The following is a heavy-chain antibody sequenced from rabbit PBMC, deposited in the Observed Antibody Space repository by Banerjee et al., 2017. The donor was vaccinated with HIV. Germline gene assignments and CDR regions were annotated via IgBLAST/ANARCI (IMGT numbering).Heavy chain of an antibody. Sequence: QEQLEESGGDLVKPEGSLTLTCTASGFSFSSSYWICWVRQAPGKGLEWIACIDAGYRGSTYYASWAKGRFTISKTSSTTVTLQMTSLTAADTATYFCARGSIGASYYTYGMDLWGPGTLVTVS. D-gene: IGHD8-1*01. V-gene: IGHV1S45*01. CDR1: GFSFSSSYW. CDR3: ARGSIGASYYTYGMDL. J-gene: IGHJ6*01. CDR2: IDAGYRGST.